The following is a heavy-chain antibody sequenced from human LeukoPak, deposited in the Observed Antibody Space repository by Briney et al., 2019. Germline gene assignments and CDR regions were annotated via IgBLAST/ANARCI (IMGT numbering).Heavy chain of an antibody. D-gene: IGHD2-15*01. Sequence: GGSLRFSCSASGFPFSSYAMHWVRQAPGKGLEYVSAISDSGGSTYYADSVKGRFTISRDNSKNTLYLQMSSLRAEDTAVYFCVRGYSFGPYGMDVWGQGTTVTVYS. CDR1: GFPFSSYA. V-gene: IGHV3-64D*09. CDR2: ISDSGGST. J-gene: IGHJ6*02. CDR3: VRGYSFGPYGMDV.